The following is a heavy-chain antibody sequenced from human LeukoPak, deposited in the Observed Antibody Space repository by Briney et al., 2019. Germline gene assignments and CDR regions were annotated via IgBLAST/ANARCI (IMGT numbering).Heavy chain of an antibody. Sequence: KTSETLSLTCTVSGGSISSYYWSWIRQPPGKGLEWIGYIYYSGSTNYNPSLKSRVTISVDTSKNQFSLKLSSVTAADTAVYYCARGERGGDCYSCYYYGMDVWGQGTTVTVSS. D-gene: IGHD2-21*02. CDR1: GGSISSYY. CDR3: ARGERGGDCYSCYYYGMDV. J-gene: IGHJ6*02. V-gene: IGHV4-59*01. CDR2: IYYSGST.